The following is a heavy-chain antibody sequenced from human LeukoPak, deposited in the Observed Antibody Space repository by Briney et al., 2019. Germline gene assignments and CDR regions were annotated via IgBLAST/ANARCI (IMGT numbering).Heavy chain of an antibody. D-gene: IGHD6-13*01. CDR3: ARDPPLIAAAGTRLDY. CDR2: ISSNGGST. V-gene: IGHV3-64*01. Sequence: GGSLRLSCAASGFTFSSYAMHWVRQAPGKGLEYVSAISSNGGSTYYANSVKGRFTISRDNSKNTLYLQMGSLRAEDMAVYYCARDPPLIAAAGTRLDYWGQGTLVTVSS. CDR1: GFTFSSYA. J-gene: IGHJ4*02.